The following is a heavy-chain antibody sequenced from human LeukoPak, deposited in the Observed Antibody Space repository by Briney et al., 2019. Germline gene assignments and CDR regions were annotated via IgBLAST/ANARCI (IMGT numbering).Heavy chain of an antibody. V-gene: IGHV3-30*02. CDR2: IRYDGSNK. Sequence: GGSLRLSCAASGFTFSSYWMSWVRQAPGKGLEWVAFIRYDGSNKYYADSVKGRFTISRDNSKNTLYLQMNSLRAEDTAVYYCAKDGWGYCSSTSCYGKLDVWGKGTTVTISS. CDR1: GFTFSSYW. D-gene: IGHD2-2*01. J-gene: IGHJ6*04. CDR3: AKDGWGYCSSTSCYGKLDV.